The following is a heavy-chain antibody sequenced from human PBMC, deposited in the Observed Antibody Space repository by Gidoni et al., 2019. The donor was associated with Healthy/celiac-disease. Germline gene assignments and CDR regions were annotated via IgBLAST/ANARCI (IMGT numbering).Heavy chain of an antibody. V-gene: IGHV3-23*01. CDR3: AKDLPTFIAVAGAFDY. CDR1: GFNCSSYA. CDR2: SSGSGGST. J-gene: IGHJ4*02. D-gene: IGHD6-19*01. Sequence: EVQLLESGGGLVQPGGSLRLSCAASGFNCSSYAMSWVRKAPGKGREWVSASSGSGGSTYYADSVQGRFTISRDNSKNTLYLQMNSLRAEDTAVYYCAKDLPTFIAVAGAFDYWGQGTLVTVSS.